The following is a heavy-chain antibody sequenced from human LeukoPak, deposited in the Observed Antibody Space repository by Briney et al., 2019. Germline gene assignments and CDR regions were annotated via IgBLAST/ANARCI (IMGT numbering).Heavy chain of an antibody. CDR1: GYTFTSYG. CDR2: ISAYNGNT. J-gene: IGHJ3*02. Sequence: ASVKVSCKASGYTFTSYGISWVRQAPGQGLEWMGWISAYNGNTNYAQKLQGRVTMTTDTSTSTAYMGLRSLRSDDTAVYYCARVTPGVYAFDIWGQGTMVTVSS. D-gene: IGHD2-21*02. CDR3: ARVTPGVYAFDI. V-gene: IGHV1-18*01.